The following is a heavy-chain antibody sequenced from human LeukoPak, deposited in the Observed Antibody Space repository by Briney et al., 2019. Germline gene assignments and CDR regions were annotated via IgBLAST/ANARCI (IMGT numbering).Heavy chain of an antibody. CDR2: ISAYNGNT. CDR3: ARAPITLPYYYDSSGPLDY. Sequence: ASVKVSCKASGYTFTSYGISWVRQAPGQGLEWMGWISAYNGNTNYAQKLQGRVTMTTDTSTSTAYMELRSLRSDDTAVYYCARAPITLPYYYDSSGPLDYWGQGTLVTVSS. D-gene: IGHD3-22*01. CDR1: GYTFTSYG. V-gene: IGHV1-18*01. J-gene: IGHJ4*02.